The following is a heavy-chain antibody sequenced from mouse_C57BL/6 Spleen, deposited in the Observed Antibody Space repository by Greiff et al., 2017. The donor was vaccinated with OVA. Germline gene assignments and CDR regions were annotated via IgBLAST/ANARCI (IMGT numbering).Heavy chain of an antibody. D-gene: IGHD2-2*01. CDR1: GFSLSTFGMG. J-gene: IGHJ3*01. CDR3: AFYGYDEGSFAY. Sequence: QVTLKECGPGILQPSQTLSLTCSFSGFSLSTFGMGVGWIRQPSGEGLEWLAHIWWDDDKYYNPALKSRLTISKDTSKNQVFLKIANVDTADTATYYCAFYGYDEGSFAYWGQGTLVTVSA. CDR2: IWWDDDK. V-gene: IGHV8-8*01.